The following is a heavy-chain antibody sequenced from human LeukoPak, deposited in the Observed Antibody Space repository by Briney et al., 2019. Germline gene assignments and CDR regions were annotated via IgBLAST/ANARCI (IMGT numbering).Heavy chain of an antibody. V-gene: IGHV1-2*02. CDR3: ALRLITAAPPGH. J-gene: IGHJ4*02. D-gene: IGHD6-6*01. CDR1: GYTFTGYY. CDR2: INPNSGGT. Sequence: ASVKVSCKASGYTFTGYYMQWVRQAPGQGLEWMGWINPNSGGTNYAQKFQGRVTMTRDTSISTAYMELSRLRSDDTAVYYCALRLITAAPPGHWGQGTLVTVSS.